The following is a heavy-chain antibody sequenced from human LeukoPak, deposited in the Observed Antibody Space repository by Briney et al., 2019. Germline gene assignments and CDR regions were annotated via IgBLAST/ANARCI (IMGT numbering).Heavy chain of an antibody. CDR1: GFSFTSYA. CDR2: ISGSGTTI. Sequence: GGSLRLSCAASGFSFTSYAMSWVRQAPGKGLDWVSGISGSGTTIYYADSAKGRFTISRDNSKNTLYLQMNSLRAEDPAVYYCAKEINHQWLVPLDAFDIWGQGTMVTVSS. D-gene: IGHD6-19*01. J-gene: IGHJ3*02. CDR3: AKEINHQWLVPLDAFDI. V-gene: IGHV3-23*01.